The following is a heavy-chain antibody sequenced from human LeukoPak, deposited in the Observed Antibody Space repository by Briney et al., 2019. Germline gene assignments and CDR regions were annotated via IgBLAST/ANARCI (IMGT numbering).Heavy chain of an antibody. D-gene: IGHD5-12*01. CDR3: ARRGPYSGYDYDY. J-gene: IGHJ4*02. CDR1: GGPISSYY. V-gene: IGHV4-59*01. Sequence: SETLSLTCTVSGGPISSYYWSWIRQPPGKGLEWIGYIYYSGSTNYNPSLKSRVTISVDTSKNQFSLKLSSVTAADTAVYYCARRGPYSGYDYDYWGQGTLVTVSS. CDR2: IYYSGST.